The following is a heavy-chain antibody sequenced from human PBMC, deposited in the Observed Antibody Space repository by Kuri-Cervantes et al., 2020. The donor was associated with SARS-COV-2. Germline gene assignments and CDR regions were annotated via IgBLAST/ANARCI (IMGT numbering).Heavy chain of an antibody. CDR2: IYWDDDK. Sequence: SGPTLVKPTQTLTVTCTFSGSSLSTTGVGVGWIRQPPGKALEWLALIYWDDDKRYSPSLKSRLTITKDTFKNQVILTMTNVDPVDTATYYCAHRPRGNDYGHNYFDFWGQGALVTVSS. CDR1: GSSLSTTGVG. CDR3: AHRPRGNDYGHNYFDF. J-gene: IGHJ4*02. V-gene: IGHV2-5*02. D-gene: IGHD4-17*01.